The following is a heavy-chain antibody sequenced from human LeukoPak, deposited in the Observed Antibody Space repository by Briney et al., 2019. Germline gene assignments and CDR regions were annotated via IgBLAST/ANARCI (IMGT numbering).Heavy chain of an antibody. J-gene: IGHJ4*02. Sequence: WFRQAPGKGLEWIGSIYYSGSTYYNPSLKSRVTISVDTSKNQFSLKLSSVTAADTAVYYCARAADYGDYEAAFDYWGQGTLVTVSS. CDR3: ARAADYGDYEAAFDY. V-gene: IGHV4-39*07. D-gene: IGHD4-17*01. CDR2: IYYSGST.